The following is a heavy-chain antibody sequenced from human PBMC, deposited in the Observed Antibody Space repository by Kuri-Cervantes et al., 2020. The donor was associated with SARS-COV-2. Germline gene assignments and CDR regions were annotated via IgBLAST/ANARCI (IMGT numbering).Heavy chain of an antibody. Sequence: SVKVSCKASGGTFSSYAISWVRQAPGQGLEWMGGIIPIFAKANYAQKFQGRVTITADQSTSTAYMELSSLRDADTAVYYCTRGGYTNALSRQNWFDPWGQGTLVTVSS. D-gene: IGHD1-1*01. CDR1: GGTFSSYA. CDR3: TRGGYTNALSRQNWFDP. J-gene: IGHJ5*02. CDR2: IIPIFAKA. V-gene: IGHV1-69*13.